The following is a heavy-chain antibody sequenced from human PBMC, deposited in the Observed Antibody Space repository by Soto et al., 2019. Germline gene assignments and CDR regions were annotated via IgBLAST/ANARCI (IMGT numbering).Heavy chain of an antibody. CDR3: ARGGVVTAAAKYYFDY. Sequence: GGSLRLSCAASGFTFSNYWMSWVRQAPGKGLEWVANIKLDGSEKYYGGSVRGRVTISRDNAKNSVHLQMDSLRAEDTAVYYCARGGVVTAAAKYYFDYWGRGTLVTVSS. CDR1: GFTFSNYW. D-gene: IGHD2-15*01. CDR2: IKLDGSEK. J-gene: IGHJ4*02. V-gene: IGHV3-7*01.